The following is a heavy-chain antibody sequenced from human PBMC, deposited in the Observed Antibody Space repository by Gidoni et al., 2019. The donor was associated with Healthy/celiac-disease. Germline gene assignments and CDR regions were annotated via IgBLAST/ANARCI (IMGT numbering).Heavy chain of an antibody. D-gene: IGHD3-10*01. V-gene: IGHV3-9*01. J-gene: IGHJ3*02. CDR2: ISWNSGSI. CDR3: AKGGVLLWFGEDAFDI. CDR1: GFTFDDYA. Sequence: EVKLVESGGGLVQPGRSLRLSCAASGFTFDDYAMHWVRQAPGKGLEWVSGISWNSGSIGYADSVKGRFTISRDNAKNSLYLQVNSLRAEDTALYYCAKGGVLLWFGEDAFDIWGQGTMVTVSS.